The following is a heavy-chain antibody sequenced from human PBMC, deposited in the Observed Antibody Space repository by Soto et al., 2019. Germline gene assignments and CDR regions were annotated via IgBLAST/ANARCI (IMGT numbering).Heavy chain of an antibody. Sequence: SETLSLTCSVSGDSISTVDYFWAWIRQPPGQALEYIGYIYKSATTYYNPSFESRVAISLDTSKSQFSLNVTSVTAADTAVYVCARGRYCLTGRCFPNWFDSWGQGTLVTVSS. D-gene: IGHD2-15*01. CDR3: ARGRYCLTGRCFPNWFDS. V-gene: IGHV4-30-4*01. CDR1: GDSISTVDYF. J-gene: IGHJ5*01. CDR2: IYKSATT.